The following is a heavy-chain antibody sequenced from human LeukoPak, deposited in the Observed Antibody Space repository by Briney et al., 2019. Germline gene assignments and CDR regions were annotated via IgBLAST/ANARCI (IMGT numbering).Heavy chain of an antibody. J-gene: IGHJ4*02. CDR1: GGSISSYY. V-gene: IGHV4-59*13. CDR3: ARGAAAEHY. Sequence: SETLSLTCTVSGGSISSYYWSWIRQPPGKGLEWIGYIYYSGSTNYNPSLKSRVTMSVDTSKNQFSLKLSSVTAADTAVYYCARGAAAEHYWGQGTLVTVSS. CDR2: IYYSGST. D-gene: IGHD6-13*01.